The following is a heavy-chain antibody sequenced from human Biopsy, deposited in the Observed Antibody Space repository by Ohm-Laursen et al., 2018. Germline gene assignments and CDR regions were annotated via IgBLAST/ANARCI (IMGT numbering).Heavy chain of an antibody. CDR1: GFTFSNSG. CDR3: ARDSIRRAREGGMDV. D-gene: IGHD6-6*01. V-gene: IGHV3-30*03. CDR2: ISYDGSRT. Sequence: SSLRLSCAASGFTFSNSGMHWVRQAPGKGLEWVAAISYDGSRTDYGDSVKGRLNISRDNSKNTLDLQMSSLRVEDTAVYYCARDSIRRAREGGMDVWGQGTTATVSS. J-gene: IGHJ6*02.